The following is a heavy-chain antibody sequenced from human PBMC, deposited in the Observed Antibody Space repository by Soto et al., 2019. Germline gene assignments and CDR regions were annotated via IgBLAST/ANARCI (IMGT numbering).Heavy chain of an antibody. V-gene: IGHV3-49*04. CDR1: CCTFGDHT. CDR3: TRDPAPCT. Sequence: GVPHRLCWSAACCTFGDHTMTWVRQGPGEGLGWVGFIRNKADGGTPEFVASVKGRFTISRDDSKGIAYLQMNGLIIEDTAIYYCTRDPAPCTRGQADLVTVSS. D-gene: IGHD2-2*01. CDR2: IRNKADGGTP. J-gene: IGHJ4*02.